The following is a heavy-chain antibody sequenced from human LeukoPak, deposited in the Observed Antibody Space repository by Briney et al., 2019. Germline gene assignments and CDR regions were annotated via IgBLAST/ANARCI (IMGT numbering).Heavy chain of an antibody. CDR3: AKSVWAYEPGDYFDY. CDR1: GFTFSSYS. V-gene: IGHV3-21*04. J-gene: IGHJ4*02. Sequence: GGSLRLSCAASGFTFSSYSMNWVRQAPGKGLEWVSSISSSSSYIYYADSVKGRFTISRDNSKNTLYLQMNSLRAEDTAVYYCAKSVWAYEPGDYFDYWGQGTLVTVSS. D-gene: IGHD1-14*01. CDR2: ISSSSSYI.